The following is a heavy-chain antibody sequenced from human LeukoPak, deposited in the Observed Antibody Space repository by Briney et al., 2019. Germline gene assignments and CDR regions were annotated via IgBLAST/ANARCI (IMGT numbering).Heavy chain of an antibody. D-gene: IGHD3-22*01. V-gene: IGHV4-39*07. CDR2: MHYSGST. CDR3: ARDPGAYYDSSGYLNWFDP. J-gene: IGHJ5*02. CDR1: GGSISTRSYY. Sequence: SETLSLTCTVSGGSISTRSYYWGWIRQPPGKGLEWTGRMHYSGSTYYNPSLKSRVTISVDTSKNQFSLKLSSVTAADTAVYYCARDPGAYYDSSGYLNWFDPWGQGTLVTVSS.